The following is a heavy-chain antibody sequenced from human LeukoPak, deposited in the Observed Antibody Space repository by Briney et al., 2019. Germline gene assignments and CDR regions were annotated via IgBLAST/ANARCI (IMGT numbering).Heavy chain of an antibody. CDR3: ARDLSGSYGRYYYYMDV. Sequence: ASVKLSCKASGCTFSSYAISWVRQAPGQGLEWMGGIITIFGTANYAQKFQGRVTITADESTSTAYMELSSLRSEDTAVYYCARDLSGSYGRYYYYMDVWGKGTTVTISS. CDR2: IITIFGTA. CDR1: GCTFSSYA. D-gene: IGHD1-26*01. V-gene: IGHV1-69*13. J-gene: IGHJ6*03.